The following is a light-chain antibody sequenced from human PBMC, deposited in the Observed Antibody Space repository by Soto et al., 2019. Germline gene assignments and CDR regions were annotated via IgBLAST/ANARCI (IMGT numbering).Light chain of an antibody. CDR1: QSVSSSY. CDR3: QQYGSSLYT. V-gene: IGKV3-20*01. Sequence: EIVLTQSPGTLSLSPGERATLSCRASQSVSSSYLAWYQQKPGQAPRLLIYGASSRATGIPDRFSGSGSGTDCTLTISRLEPEDLAVYYCQQYGSSLYTFGQGTKLEIK. J-gene: IGKJ2*01. CDR2: GAS.